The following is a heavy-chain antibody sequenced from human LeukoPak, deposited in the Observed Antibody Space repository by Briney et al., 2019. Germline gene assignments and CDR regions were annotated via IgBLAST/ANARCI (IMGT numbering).Heavy chain of an antibody. CDR3: AKASMIVVVTQYYFDY. CDR2: ISGSGGST. CDR1: GFTFSSYA. Sequence: GGSLRLSCAASGFTFSSYAMSWVRQAPGKGLEWVSAISGSGGSTYYADFVKGRFTISRDNSKNTLYLQMNSLRAEDTAVYYCAKASMIVVVTQYYFDYWGQGTLVTVSS. V-gene: IGHV3-23*01. D-gene: IGHD3-22*01. J-gene: IGHJ4*02.